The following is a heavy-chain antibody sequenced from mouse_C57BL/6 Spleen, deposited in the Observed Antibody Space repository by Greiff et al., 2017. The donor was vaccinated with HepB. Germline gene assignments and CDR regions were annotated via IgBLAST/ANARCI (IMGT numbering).Heavy chain of an antibody. CDR3: ARENGRGFAY. V-gene: IGHV5-4*01. D-gene: IGHD1-1*02. CDR2: ISDGGSYT. J-gene: IGHJ3*01. CDR1: GFTFSSYA. Sequence: EVMLVESGGGLVKPGGSLKLSCAASGFTFSSYAMSWVRQTPEKRLEWVATISDGGSYTYYPDNVKGRFTISRDNAKNNLYLQMSHLKSEDTAMYYCARENGRGFAYWGQGTLVTVSA.